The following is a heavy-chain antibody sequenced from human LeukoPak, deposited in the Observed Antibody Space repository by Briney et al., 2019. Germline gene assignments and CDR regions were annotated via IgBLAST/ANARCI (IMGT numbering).Heavy chain of an antibody. CDR2: IYYSGST. D-gene: IGHD3-22*01. CDR1: GGSISSSSYY. Sequence: SETLSLTCTVSGGSISSSSYYWGWIRQPPGKGLEWTGSIYYSGSTYYNPSLKSRVTISVDTSKNQFSLKLSSVTAADTAVYYCARLAYYYDSSGYYYFDYWGQGTLVTVSS. J-gene: IGHJ4*02. V-gene: IGHV4-39*01. CDR3: ARLAYYYDSSGYYYFDY.